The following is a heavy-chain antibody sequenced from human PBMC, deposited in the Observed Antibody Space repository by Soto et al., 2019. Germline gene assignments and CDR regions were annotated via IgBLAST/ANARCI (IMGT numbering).Heavy chain of an antibody. Sequence: SQTLSLSCAISGDSVSSTSTAWSWIRQSPSRGLEWLGRTYYRSKWYSDYAVSVKSRITINPDTSKNQFSLQLNSVTPEDTAVYYCARGSYYIAWVWGQVTSVTVSS. V-gene: IGHV6-1*01. CDR1: GDSVSSTSTA. CDR3: ARGSYYIAWV. J-gene: IGHJ4*02. CDR2: TYYRSKWYS. D-gene: IGHD3-10*01.